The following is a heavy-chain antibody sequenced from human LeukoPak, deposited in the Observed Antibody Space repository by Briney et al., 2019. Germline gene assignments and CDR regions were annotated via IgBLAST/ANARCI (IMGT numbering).Heavy chain of an antibody. V-gene: IGHV4-39*07. CDR3: ARYLSQPDAFDI. J-gene: IGHJ3*02. CDR2: IYYSGST. CDR1: GGSISSSSYY. D-gene: IGHD2-2*01. Sequence: SETLSLTCTVSGGSISSSSYYWGWIRQPPGKGLEWIGSIYYSGSTYYNPSLKSRVTISVDTSKNQFSLKPSSVTAADTAVYYCARYLSQPDAFDIWGQGTMVTVSS.